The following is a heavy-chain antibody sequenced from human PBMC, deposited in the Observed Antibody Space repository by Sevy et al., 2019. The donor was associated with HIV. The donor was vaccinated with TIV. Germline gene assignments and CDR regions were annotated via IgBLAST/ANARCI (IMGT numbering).Heavy chain of an antibody. J-gene: IGHJ4*02. CDR2: ISGVGERT. CDR3: ARVERPNRDFGH. CDR1: GFNFNSIS. Sequence: GGSLRLSCEASGFNFNSISMSWVRQTPGEGLEWLSAISGVGERTYYADSVRGRFIISRDNSKSTLYLQLNGLRVEDTAMYYCARVERPNRDFGHWGQGTLVTVSS. V-gene: IGHV3-23*01. D-gene: IGHD3-16*01.